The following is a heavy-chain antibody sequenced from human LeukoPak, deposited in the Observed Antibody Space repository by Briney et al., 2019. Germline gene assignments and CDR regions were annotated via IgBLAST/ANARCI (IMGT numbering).Heavy chain of an antibody. J-gene: IGHJ4*02. CDR2: IRYDGSNK. V-gene: IGHV3-30*02. Sequence: GGSLRLSCAASGFTFSSYGMHWVRQAPGKGLEWVAFIRYDGSNKYYADSVKGRFTISRDNSKNTLYLQMNSLRAEDTAVYYCARASTENLSFDYWGQGTLVTVSS. CDR1: GFTFSSYG. D-gene: IGHD2-21*02. CDR3: ARASTENLSFDY.